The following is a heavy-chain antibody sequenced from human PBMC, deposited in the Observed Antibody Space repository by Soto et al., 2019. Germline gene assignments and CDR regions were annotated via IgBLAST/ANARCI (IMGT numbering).Heavy chain of an antibody. CDR1: GYTFTNHG. CDR2: ISGHNGNT. J-gene: IGHJ4*02. Sequence: QVQLVQSGAEVKKPGASVKVSCKASGYTFTNHGISWVRQAPGQGLEGLGWISGHNGNTKYAQRLQGRVTMTTDAYTSTAYMELRSLKSDDTAVYYCARDLYPLAYYFDYWGQGTLVTVSS. V-gene: IGHV1-18*01. CDR3: ARDLYPLAYYFDY.